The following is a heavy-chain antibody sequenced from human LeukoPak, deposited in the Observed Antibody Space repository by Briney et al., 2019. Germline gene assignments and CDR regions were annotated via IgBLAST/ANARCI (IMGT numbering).Heavy chain of an antibody. D-gene: IGHD3-9*01. J-gene: IGHJ4*02. V-gene: IGHV4-34*01. CDR2: INHSGST. CDR1: GGSFSGYY. CDR3: ARGGRNYDILTGYYKY. Sequence: SETLSLTCAVYGGSFSGYYWSWIRQPPGKGLEWIGEINHSGSTNYNPSLKSRVTISVDTSKNQFSLKLSSVTAADTAVYYCARGGRNYDILTGYYKYWGQGTLVTVSS.